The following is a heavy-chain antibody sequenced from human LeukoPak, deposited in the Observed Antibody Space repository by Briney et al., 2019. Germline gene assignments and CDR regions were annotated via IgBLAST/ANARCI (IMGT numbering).Heavy chain of an antibody. J-gene: IGHJ4*02. CDR1: GLTFSSYS. Sequence: GGSLRLSCAASGLTFSSYSMNWVRQAPGKGVEWVSSISSSRTYIYYADSVKGRLTISRDNAKNSLYLQMNSLRVEDTAVYFCARGGAARPDFWGQGTLVTVSS. CDR2: ISSSRTYI. D-gene: IGHD6-6*01. V-gene: IGHV3-21*01. CDR3: ARGGAARPDF.